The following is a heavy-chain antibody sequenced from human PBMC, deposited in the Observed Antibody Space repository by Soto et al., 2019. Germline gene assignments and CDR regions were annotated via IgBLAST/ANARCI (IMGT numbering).Heavy chain of an antibody. Sequence: SETLSLTCTVSGGTITSNTFYWGWIRQPPGKGLEWIGSMYYSGNTYYNPSLKSRVTISVDASKNQFSLKLSSVTAADTAVYYCARLVWGFWYFDYWGQGTLVTVSS. CDR1: GGTITSNTFY. CDR2: MYYSGNT. CDR3: ARLVWGFWYFDY. V-gene: IGHV4-39*01. J-gene: IGHJ4*02. D-gene: IGHD7-27*01.